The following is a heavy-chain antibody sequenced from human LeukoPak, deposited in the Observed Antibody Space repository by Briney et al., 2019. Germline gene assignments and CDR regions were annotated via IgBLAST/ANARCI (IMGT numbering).Heavy chain of an antibody. D-gene: IGHD5-12*01. Sequence: GSLRLSCAVSGINFRGYWMAWVRQAPGKGLEWVANMKQDGSEKYYVDSVKGRFTISRDNAKNSLYLEMNSLRVEDTAVYYCARDLGHTGYDLYDYWGQGTLVIVSS. V-gene: IGHV3-7*01. CDR1: GINFRGYW. J-gene: IGHJ4*02. CDR2: MKQDGSEK. CDR3: ARDLGHTGYDLYDY.